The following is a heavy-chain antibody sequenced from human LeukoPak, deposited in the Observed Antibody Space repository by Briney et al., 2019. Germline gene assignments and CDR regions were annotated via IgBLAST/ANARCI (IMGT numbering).Heavy chain of an antibody. D-gene: IGHD3-22*01. CDR1: GFTFDDYA. CDR2: ISWNSGSI. Sequence: GGSLRLSCAASGFTFDDYAMHWVRQAPGKGLEWVSGISWNSGSIGYADSVKGRFTISRDNAKNSLYLQMNSLRAEDTALYYCAKAGYYDSSGYMDVWGKGTTVTISS. V-gene: IGHV3-9*01. J-gene: IGHJ6*03. CDR3: AKAGYYDSSGYMDV.